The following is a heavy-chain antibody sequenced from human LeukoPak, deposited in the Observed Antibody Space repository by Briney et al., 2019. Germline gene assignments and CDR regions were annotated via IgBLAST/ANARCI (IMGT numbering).Heavy chain of an antibody. CDR1: GYTFTGYY. J-gene: IGHJ5*02. CDR3: ARDGEYCSSTSCPPHNWFDP. D-gene: IGHD2-2*01. Sequence: ASVKVSCKASGYTFTGYYMHWVRQAPGQGLEWMGWTNPNSGGTNYAQKFQGRVTMTRDTSISTAYMELSRLRSDDTAVYYCARDGEYCSSTSCPPHNWFDPWGQGTLVTVSS. CDR2: TNPNSGGT. V-gene: IGHV1-2*02.